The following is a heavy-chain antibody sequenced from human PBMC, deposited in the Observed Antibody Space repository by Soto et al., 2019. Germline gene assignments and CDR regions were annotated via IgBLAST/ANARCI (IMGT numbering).Heavy chain of an antibody. Sequence: SETLSLTCTVSGGSISSGGYYWRWIRQHPGKGLEWIGYIYYSGSTYYNPSLKSRVTISVDTSKNQFSLKLSSVTAADTAVYYCARDRERVVQRAFDIWGQGTMVTVSS. D-gene: IGHD1-1*01. CDR1: GGSISSGGYY. CDR2: IYYSGST. CDR3: ARDRERVVQRAFDI. V-gene: IGHV4-31*03. J-gene: IGHJ3*02.